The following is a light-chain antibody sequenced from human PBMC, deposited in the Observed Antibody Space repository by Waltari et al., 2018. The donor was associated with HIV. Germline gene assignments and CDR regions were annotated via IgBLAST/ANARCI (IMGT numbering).Light chain of an antibody. CDR3: ASHAGSKDV. CDR1: SSAVGAYNY. Sequence: QSALTQPPSASGSPGQSVTISCTGTSSAVGAYNYDSWFQQHPGKAPKLMIYDVTKRPSGVPDRFSGSKSGNTASLTVSGLQAEDEADYYCASHAGSKDVFGGGTRLTVL. CDR2: DVT. V-gene: IGLV2-8*01. J-gene: IGLJ2*01.